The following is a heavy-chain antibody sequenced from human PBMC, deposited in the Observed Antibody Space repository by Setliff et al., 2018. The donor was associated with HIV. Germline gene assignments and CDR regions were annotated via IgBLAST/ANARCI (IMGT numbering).Heavy chain of an antibody. Sequence: VKVSCKASGGAFSGYALSWVRQAPGQGLEWMGGLIPILGIAQYAQKFHGRVTISADTSTTTAYLEVSSLRSEDTAVYYCARGGGSPQRFAFDIWGQGTMVTVSS. CDR2: LIPILGIA. CDR1: GGAFSGYA. J-gene: IGHJ3*02. V-gene: IGHV1-69*10. CDR3: ARGGGSPQRFAFDI. D-gene: IGHD1-26*01.